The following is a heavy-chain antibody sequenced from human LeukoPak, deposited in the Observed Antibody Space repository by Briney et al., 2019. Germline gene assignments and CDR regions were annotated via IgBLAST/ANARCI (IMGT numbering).Heavy chain of an antibody. CDR2: IKEDGSEK. Sequence: GGSLRLSCIASGFTFSSYWMSWVRQAPGGGLGWVANIKEDGSEKYYVDSVKGRFTISRDNAKISLYLQMNSLRAEDTAVYYCASQFWWAAVAGTTLDYWGQGTLVTVSS. CDR1: GFTFSSYW. V-gene: IGHV3-7*05. D-gene: IGHD6-19*01. J-gene: IGHJ4*02. CDR3: ASQFWWAAVAGTTLDY.